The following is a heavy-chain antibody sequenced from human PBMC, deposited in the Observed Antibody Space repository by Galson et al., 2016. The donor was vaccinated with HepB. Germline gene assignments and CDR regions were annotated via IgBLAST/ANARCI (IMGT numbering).Heavy chain of an antibody. Sequence: SLRLSCAASGFSFGSYAMHWVRQAPGEGLEWVSGIGGSDTGTYYADSVRGRFTISRDNSKNTLYLQMNSLRAGDAAVYYCAKDRGGRVDTGTLDYWGQGTLVTVSS. J-gene: IGHJ4*02. CDR2: IGGSDTGT. CDR3: AKDRGGRVDTGTLDY. D-gene: IGHD5-18*01. CDR1: GFSFGSYA. V-gene: IGHV3-23*01.